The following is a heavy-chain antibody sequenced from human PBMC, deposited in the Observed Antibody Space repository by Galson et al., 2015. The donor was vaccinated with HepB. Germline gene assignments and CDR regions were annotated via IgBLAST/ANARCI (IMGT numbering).Heavy chain of an antibody. Sequence: SLRLSCAASGFTFSSYAMHWVRQAPGKGLEWVAVISYDGSNKYYADSVKGRFTISRDNSKNTLYLQMNSLRAEDTAVYYCASGYSSSWNNFDYWGQGTLVTVSS. CDR3: ASGYSSSWNNFDY. D-gene: IGHD6-13*01. CDR2: ISYDGSNK. V-gene: IGHV3-30*04. J-gene: IGHJ4*02. CDR1: GFTFSSYA.